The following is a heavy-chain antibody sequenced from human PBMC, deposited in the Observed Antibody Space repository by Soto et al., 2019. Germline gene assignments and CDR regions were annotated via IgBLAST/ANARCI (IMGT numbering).Heavy chain of an antibody. J-gene: IGHJ6*02. CDR1: GFTFSRYA. D-gene: IGHD2-15*01. V-gene: IGHV3-30-3*01. Sequence: QVQLVESGGGVVQPERSLRLSCAASGFTFSRYAMHWVRQAPGKGLEWVAVISYDGSNKYYADSVKGRFTISRDNSKNTLFLQMNSLRAEDTAVYYCAILQGYCSGGSCWYYGMDVWGQGTTVTVSS. CDR2: ISYDGSNK. CDR3: AILQGYCSGGSCWYYGMDV.